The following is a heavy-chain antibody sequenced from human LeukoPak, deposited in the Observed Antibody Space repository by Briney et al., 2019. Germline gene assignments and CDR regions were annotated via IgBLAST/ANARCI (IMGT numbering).Heavy chain of an antibody. V-gene: IGHV4-34*01. J-gene: IGHJ5*02. Sequence: SETLSLTCAVYGGSFSGYYWSWIRQPPGKGLEWIGEINHSGSTNYNPSLKSRVTISVDTSKNQFSLKLSSVTAADTAVNYCARGRVEMATMAWFDPWGQGTLVTVSS. CDR2: INHSGST. CDR3: ARGRVEMATMAWFDP. D-gene: IGHD5-24*01. CDR1: GGSFSGYY.